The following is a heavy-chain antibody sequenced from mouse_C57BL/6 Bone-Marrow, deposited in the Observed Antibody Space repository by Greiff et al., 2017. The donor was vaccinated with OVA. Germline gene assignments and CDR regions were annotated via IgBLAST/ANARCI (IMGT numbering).Heavy chain of an antibody. V-gene: IGHV14-2*02. CDR3: ARCTTLVVDY. CDR2: IDPEGGET. J-gene: IGHJ2*01. CDR1: GFNITDYY. Sequence: VQLQQSGAELVKPGASVKLSCKASGFNITDYYMNWVKQRPEQGLEWIGRIDPEGGETNYAPKFKGKATITADTSSNTAYLQLSSLTSEDTAVYYCARCTTLVVDYWGQGTTLTVSS. D-gene: IGHD1-1*01.